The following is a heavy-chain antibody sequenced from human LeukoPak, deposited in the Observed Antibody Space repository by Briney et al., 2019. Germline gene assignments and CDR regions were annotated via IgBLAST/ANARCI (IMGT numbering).Heavy chain of an antibody. D-gene: IGHD3-22*01. CDR3: ATNYYDSSGSLDY. J-gene: IGHJ4*02. V-gene: IGHV4-31*03. CDR1: GGSISSGGYY. Sequence: SETLSLTCTVSGGSISSGGYYWSWIRQHPGKGLEWIGYIYYSGSTYYNPSLKSRVTISVDTSKNQFSLKLSSVTAADTAVYYCATNYYDSSGSLDYWGQGTLVTVSS. CDR2: IYYSGST.